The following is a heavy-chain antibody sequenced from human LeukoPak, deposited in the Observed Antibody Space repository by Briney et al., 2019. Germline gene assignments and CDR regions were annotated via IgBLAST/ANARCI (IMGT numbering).Heavy chain of an antibody. Sequence: GGSLRLSCAASGFNFDDYTMHWVRQAPGKGLEWVSLVAWDGGGTFFADSVKGRFTVTRDNSKNSLSLYMNSLTTEDTALYYCVRGHGYNLEDYFDNWGQGTLVTVSS. D-gene: IGHD5-24*01. CDR2: VAWDGGGT. J-gene: IGHJ4*02. CDR3: VRGHGYNLEDYFDN. V-gene: IGHV3-43*01. CDR1: GFNFDDYT.